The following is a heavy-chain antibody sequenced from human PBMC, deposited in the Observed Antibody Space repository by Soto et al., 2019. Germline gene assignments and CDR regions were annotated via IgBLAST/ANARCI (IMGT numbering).Heavy chain of an antibody. CDR1: GGSINSGGFS. J-gene: IGHJ5*02. CDR2: IYHTGST. Sequence: QLQLQECGSGLVKPTQTLSLTCAVSGGSINSGGFSWSWIRQPPGQGLEWIGYIYHTGSTHFNPSLKSRVTISLDRSENQFSLKLNSVTAADTAVYHCARELELRLGHGGWFDPWGQGTLVTVSS. D-gene: IGHD1-7*01. CDR3: ARELELRLGHGGWFDP. V-gene: IGHV4-30-2*01.